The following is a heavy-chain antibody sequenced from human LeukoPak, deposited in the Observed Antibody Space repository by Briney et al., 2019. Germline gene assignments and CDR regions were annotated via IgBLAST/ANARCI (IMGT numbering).Heavy chain of an antibody. Sequence: KPSETLSLTCTVSGGSISSYYWSWIRQPPGKGLEWIGYIYYSGNTNYNPSLKSRVTISVDTSKNQLSLKLNSVTAADTAIYYCARGGTHRTFDYWGQGTLVTVSS. D-gene: IGHD1-14*01. CDR2: IYYSGNT. CDR3: ARGGTHRTFDY. V-gene: IGHV4-59*01. J-gene: IGHJ4*02. CDR1: GGSISSYY.